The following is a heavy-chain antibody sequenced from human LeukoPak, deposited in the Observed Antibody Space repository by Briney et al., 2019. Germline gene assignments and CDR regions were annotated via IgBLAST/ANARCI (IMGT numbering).Heavy chain of an antibody. CDR2: ISYDGSNK. J-gene: IGHJ4*02. CDR1: GFTFSSYA. Sequence: PGGSLRLSCAASGFTFSSYAMHWVRQAPGKGLEWVAVISYDGSNKYYADSVKGRFTISRDNSKNTLYLQMNSLRAEDTAVYYCAKDRPRYSSGRGCMDYWGQGTLVTVSS. V-gene: IGHV3-30-3*01. CDR3: AKDRPRYSSGRGCMDY. D-gene: IGHD6-19*01.